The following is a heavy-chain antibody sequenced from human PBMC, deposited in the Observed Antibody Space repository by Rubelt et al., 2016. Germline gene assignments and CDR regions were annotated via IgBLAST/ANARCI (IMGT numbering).Heavy chain of an antibody. J-gene: IGHJ5*02. CDR1: GGSISSYY. D-gene: IGHD6-13*01. V-gene: IGHV4-59*12. CDR2: IYYSGST. CDR3: ARGSRQLVRSVYWFDP. Sequence: QVHLQESGPGLVKPSETLSLTCTVSGGSISSYYWSWIRQPPGKGLEWIGYIYYSGSTSYNPSLKSRVTISVDTSKNQFSLKLSSVTAADTAVYYCARGSRQLVRSVYWFDPWGQGTLVTVSS.